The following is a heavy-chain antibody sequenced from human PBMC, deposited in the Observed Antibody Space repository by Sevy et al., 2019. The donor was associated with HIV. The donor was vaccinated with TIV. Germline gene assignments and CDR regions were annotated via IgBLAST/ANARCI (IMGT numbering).Heavy chain of an antibody. CDR1: GFTFITYA. CDR2: IYGTSGTT. V-gene: IGHV3-23*01. Sequence: GGSLRLSCKPSGFTFITYAMNWVRQAPGKGLEWVSTIYGTSGTTYYAESVRGRFTISRDNSMNTLSVQMNSLRAEDTAVYYCAKGFCSGATCPRDYYYYGMDVWGQGTTVTVSS. D-gene: IGHD2-15*01. J-gene: IGHJ6*02. CDR3: AKGFCSGATCPRDYYYYGMDV.